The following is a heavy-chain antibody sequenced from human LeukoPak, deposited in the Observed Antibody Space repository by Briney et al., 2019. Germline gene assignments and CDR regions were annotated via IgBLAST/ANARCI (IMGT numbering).Heavy chain of an antibody. Sequence: ASVKVSCKASGYTFTGYYMHWVRQAPGQGLEWMGWINPNSGGTNYAQKLQGRVTMTTDTSTSTAYMELRSLRSDDTAVYYCARDSRPYYGSGSYYSYWGQGTLVTVSS. CDR3: ARDSRPYYGSGSYYSY. J-gene: IGHJ4*02. V-gene: IGHV1-2*02. CDR2: INPNSGGT. CDR1: GYTFTGYY. D-gene: IGHD3-10*01.